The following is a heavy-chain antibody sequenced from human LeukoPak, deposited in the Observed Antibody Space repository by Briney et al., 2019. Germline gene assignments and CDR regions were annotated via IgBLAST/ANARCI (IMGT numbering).Heavy chain of an antibody. CDR2: ISSSGSTI. V-gene: IGHV3-11*01. Sequence: PGASLRLSCAASGFTFSDYYMSWIRQAPGKGLEWVSYISSSGSTIYYADSVKGRFTISRDNAKNSLYLQMNSLRAEDTAVYYCARELLTWIPSYGMDVWGQGTTVTVSS. J-gene: IGHJ6*02. CDR3: ARELLTWIPSYGMDV. D-gene: IGHD5-18*01. CDR1: GFTFSDYY.